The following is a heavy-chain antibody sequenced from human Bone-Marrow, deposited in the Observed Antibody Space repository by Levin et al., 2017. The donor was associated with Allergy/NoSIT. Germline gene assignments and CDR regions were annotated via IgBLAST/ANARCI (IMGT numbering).Heavy chain of an antibody. CDR1: GGSIDAYY. D-gene: IGHD2-2*01. Sequence: PSETLSLTCTVSGGSIDAYYWSWIRQSPGKGLEWIGYIYYVGNTRYNPSLNSRVTISIDASRRHFSLQLTSVTAADTAIYYCARDLGRTCLNNTCYEGMDVWGQGTTVTVSS. CDR2: IYYVGNT. CDR3: ARDLGRTCLNNTCYEGMDV. J-gene: IGHJ6*02. V-gene: IGHV4-59*01.